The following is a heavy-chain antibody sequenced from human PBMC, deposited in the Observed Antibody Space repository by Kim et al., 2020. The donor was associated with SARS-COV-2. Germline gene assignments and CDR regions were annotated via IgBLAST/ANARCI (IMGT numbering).Heavy chain of an antibody. D-gene: IGHD1-1*01. CDR3: ARGGSRAVQLERRPSV. Sequence: GGSLRLSCAASGFTFSSYEMNWVRQAPGKGLEWVSYISSSGSTIYYADSVKGRFTISRDNAKNSLYLQMNSLRAEDTAVYYCARGGSRAVQLERRPSVWGQGTTVTVSS. J-gene: IGHJ6*02. CDR2: ISSSGSTI. CDR1: GFTFSSYE. V-gene: IGHV3-48*03.